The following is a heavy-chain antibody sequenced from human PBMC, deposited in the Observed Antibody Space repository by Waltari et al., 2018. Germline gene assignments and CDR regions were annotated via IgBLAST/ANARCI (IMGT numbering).Heavy chain of an antibody. J-gene: IGHJ3*02. CDR1: GYSFTNYW. CDR2: IDPCDSDT. Sequence: EVQLVQSGAEVKKPGESLKISCKGSGYSFTNYWIGWVRQMPGKGLEWMGIIDPCDSDTRYSPAFQGQVTISADKSISTAYLQWSSLRASDTAMYYCARRGTMIQGVTMGAFDIWGQGTMVTVSS. V-gene: IGHV5-51*01. CDR3: ARRGTMIQGVTMGAFDI. D-gene: IGHD3-10*01.